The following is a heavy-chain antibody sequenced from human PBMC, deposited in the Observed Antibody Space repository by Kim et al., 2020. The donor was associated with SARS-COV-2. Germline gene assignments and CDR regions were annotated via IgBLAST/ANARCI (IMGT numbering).Heavy chain of an antibody. D-gene: IGHD1-1*01. CDR1: GFAFDTYA. CDR3: VTAAQKFPPDGNF. V-gene: IGHV3-23*01. CDR2: ILYHGGTT. J-gene: IGHJ4*02. Sequence: GGSLRLSCAASGFAFDTYAMSWVRQAPGKGLEWVSAILYHGGTTYYADSVKGRFTISRDNSKNTLYLLMDSLRAEDTAVYYFVTAAQKFPPDGNFGDQGT.